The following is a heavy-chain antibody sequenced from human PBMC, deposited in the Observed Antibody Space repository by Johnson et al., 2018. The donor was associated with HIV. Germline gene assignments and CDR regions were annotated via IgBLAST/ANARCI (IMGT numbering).Heavy chain of an antibody. CDR3: ARDGGYSSSYGRGPDAFDI. Sequence: VQLVESGGGLVQPGGSLRLSCAASGFTVSSNYMSWVRQAPGKGLEWVSVIYSGGSTYYADSVKGRFTISRDNSKNTLYLQMNSLRAEDTAVYYCARDGGYSSSYGRGPDAFDIWGQGTMVTVSS. J-gene: IGHJ3*02. CDR1: GFTVSSNY. V-gene: IGHV3-66*01. D-gene: IGHD6-13*01. CDR2: IYSGGST.